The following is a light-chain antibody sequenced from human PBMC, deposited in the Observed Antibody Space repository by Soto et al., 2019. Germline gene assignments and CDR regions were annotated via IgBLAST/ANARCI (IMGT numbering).Light chain of an antibody. CDR1: QSVSSS. V-gene: IGKV3-15*01. J-gene: IGKJ4*02. Sequence: ETVMTQSPVTLSVSPGERATLSCRASQSVSSSLAWYQQKPGQAPRLLIYGVSTRAAGLPARFSGSGSGTEFTLTISSLQSEDFAVYYCQQYNNWPRTFGGGTKVDIK. CDR2: GVS. CDR3: QQYNNWPRT.